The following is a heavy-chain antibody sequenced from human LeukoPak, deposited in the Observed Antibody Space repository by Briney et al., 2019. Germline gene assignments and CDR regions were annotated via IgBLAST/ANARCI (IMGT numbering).Heavy chain of an antibody. J-gene: IGHJ4*02. CDR1: GGTFSSYA. V-gene: IGHV1-69*04. Sequence: GASVKVSCKASGGTFSSYAISWVRQAPGQGLEWMGRIIPILGIANYAQKFQGRVTITADKSTSTAYMELSSLRSEDTAVYYCARIHSRIAAAGTGYFDYWGQGTLVTVSS. CDR2: IIPILGIA. CDR3: ARIHSRIAAAGTGYFDY. D-gene: IGHD6-13*01.